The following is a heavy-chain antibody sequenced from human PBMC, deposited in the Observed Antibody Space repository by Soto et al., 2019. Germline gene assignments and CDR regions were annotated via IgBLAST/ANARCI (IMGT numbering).Heavy chain of an antibody. CDR3: GRQGGWIPDF. Sequence: EVQLVESGGGLVQPGGSLRLSCVASGFTFNTYWMQWVRQAPGKGLEWVAIIKEDGSQTYYVDSVKGRFTISRDNAKTSVYLQMNSLRADDTAVYYCGRQGGWIPDFWGQGTLVTVSS. D-gene: IGHD6-19*01. CDR1: GFTFNTYW. V-gene: IGHV3-7*01. CDR2: IKEDGSQT. J-gene: IGHJ4*02.